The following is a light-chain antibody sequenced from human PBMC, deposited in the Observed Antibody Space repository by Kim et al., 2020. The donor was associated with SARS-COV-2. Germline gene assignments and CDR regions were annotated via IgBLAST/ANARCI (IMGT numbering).Light chain of an antibody. Sequence: VSLGHTSTFTFSGDKRGDKDVCWYQQKPGQSPVLVIYQDTKRPSGIPERFSGSNSGNTATLTISGTQAMDEADYYCQAWDSSTKGVFGGGTQLTVL. J-gene: IGLJ3*02. CDR3: QAWDSSTKGV. V-gene: IGLV3-1*01. CDR2: QDT. CDR1: KRGDKD.